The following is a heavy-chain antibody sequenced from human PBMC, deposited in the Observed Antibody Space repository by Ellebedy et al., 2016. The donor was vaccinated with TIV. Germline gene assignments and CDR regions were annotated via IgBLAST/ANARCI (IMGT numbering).Heavy chain of an antibody. Sequence: MPSETLSLTCAVSGDSIRSNNWWSWVRQPPGKGLEWIGETYHSGSTHYNPSLQSRVTISLDSSKTQFSLKLTSVTAADTAVYYCAINQACVGSSCYGGHWFDPWGQGTLVTVSS. CDR1: GDSIRSNNW. CDR2: TYHSGST. CDR3: AINQACVGSSCYGGHWFDP. J-gene: IGHJ5*02. V-gene: IGHV4-4*02. D-gene: IGHD2-2*01.